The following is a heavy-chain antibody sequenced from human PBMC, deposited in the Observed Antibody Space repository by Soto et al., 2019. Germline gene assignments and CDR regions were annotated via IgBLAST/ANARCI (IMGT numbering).Heavy chain of an antibody. D-gene: IGHD1-26*01. V-gene: IGHV1-18*01. CDR3: TRGIALGDDYYMDV. CDR2: VSAYNGVT. J-gene: IGHJ6*03. CDR1: GYTFTAYG. Sequence: QVHLVQSGAEVKGPGDSMKVSCKTSGYTFTAYGINWVRQAPGQGLEWMGWVSAYNGVTNYAQKLHGRVAMTTDTSTKTAYMELRSLRPEDTAVYYCTRGIALGDDYYMDVWGIGTTVTVSS.